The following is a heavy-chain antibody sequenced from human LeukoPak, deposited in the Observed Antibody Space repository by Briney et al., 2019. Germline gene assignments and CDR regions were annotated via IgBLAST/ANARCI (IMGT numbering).Heavy chain of an antibody. CDR1: GFTFSTFA. Sequence: GSLRLSCAASGFTFSTFAMVWVRQPPGKGLEWVSSIFPSGGEIHYADSVRGRFTISRDNSKSTLSLQMNSLRAEDTAVYYCARKRSPGAFDIWGQGTMVTVSS. V-gene: IGHV3-23*01. CDR2: IFPSGGEI. CDR3: ARKRSPGAFDI. J-gene: IGHJ3*02.